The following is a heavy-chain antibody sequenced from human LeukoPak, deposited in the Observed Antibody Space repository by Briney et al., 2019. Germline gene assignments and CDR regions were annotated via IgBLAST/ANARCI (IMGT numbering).Heavy chain of an antibody. CDR3: ARLPYDYVWGSYRPDY. V-gene: IGHV3-30*02. CDR2: IRYDGSNK. D-gene: IGHD3-16*02. J-gene: IGHJ4*02. Sequence: GGSLRLSCAASGFTFSSYWMSWVRQAPGKGLEWVAFIRYDGSNKYYADSVKGRFTISRDNSKNTLYLQMNSLRAEDTAVYYCARLPYDYVWGSYRPDYWGQGTLVTVSS. CDR1: GFTFSSYW.